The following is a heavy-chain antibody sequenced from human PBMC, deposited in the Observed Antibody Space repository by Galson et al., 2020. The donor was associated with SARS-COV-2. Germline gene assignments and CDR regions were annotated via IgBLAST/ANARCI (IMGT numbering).Heavy chain of an antibody. V-gene: IGHV3-23*01. CDR3: AKIREMATIYGGVFDY. Sequence: GGSLRLSCAASGFTFSSYAMSWVRQAPGKGLEWVSAISGSGGSTYYADSVKGRFTISRDNSKNTLYLQMNSLRAEDTAVYYCAKIREMATIYGGVFDYWGQGTLVTVSS. D-gene: IGHD5-12*01. J-gene: IGHJ4*02. CDR2: ISGSGGST. CDR1: GFTFSSYA.